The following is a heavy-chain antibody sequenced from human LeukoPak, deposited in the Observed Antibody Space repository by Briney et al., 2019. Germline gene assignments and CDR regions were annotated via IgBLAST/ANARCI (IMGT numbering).Heavy chain of an antibody. CDR3: ARHVDRLRFLEWLSRPRRWFDP. J-gene: IGHJ5*02. CDR2: IYHGGST. CDR1: GYSISSGYY. Sequence: SETLSLTCAVSGYSISSGYYWGWIRQPPGKGLEWIGSIYHGGSTYYNPSLKSRVTISVDTSKNQFSLKLSSVTAADTAVYYCARHVDRLRFLEWLSRPRRWFDPWGQETLVTVSS. V-gene: IGHV4-38-2*01. D-gene: IGHD3-3*01.